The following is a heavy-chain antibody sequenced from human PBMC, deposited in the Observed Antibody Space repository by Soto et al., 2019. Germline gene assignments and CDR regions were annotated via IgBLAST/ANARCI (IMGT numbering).Heavy chain of an antibody. V-gene: IGHV4-31*03. J-gene: IGHJ3*02. CDR3: ARRGIMITFGGVMGAFDI. Sequence: SETLSLTCTVSGGSISSGGYYWSWIRQHPGKGLEWIGYIYYSGSTYYNPSLKSRVTISVDTSKNQFSLKLSSVTAADTAVYYCARRGIMITFGGVMGAFDIWGQGTMVTVSS. D-gene: IGHD3-16*01. CDR1: GGSISSGGYY. CDR2: IYYSGST.